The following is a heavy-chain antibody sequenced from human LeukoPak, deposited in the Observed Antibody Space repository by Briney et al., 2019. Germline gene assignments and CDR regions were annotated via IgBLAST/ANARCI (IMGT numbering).Heavy chain of an antibody. CDR2: IIPIFGTA. Sequence: SVKVSCKASEGTFSSYAISWVRQAPGQGLGWMGGIIPIFGTANCAQKFQGRVTITTDESTSTAYMELSSLRSEDTAVYYCAREHCSSTSCYGGFGYWGQGTLVTVSS. CDR1: EGTFSSYA. D-gene: IGHD2-2*01. V-gene: IGHV1-69*05. CDR3: AREHCSSTSCYGGFGY. J-gene: IGHJ4*02.